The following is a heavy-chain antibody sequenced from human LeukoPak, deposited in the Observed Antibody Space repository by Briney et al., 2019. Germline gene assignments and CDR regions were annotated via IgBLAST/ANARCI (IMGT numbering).Heavy chain of an antibody. CDR2: FYSSGNT. CDR3: ARLHYGGDFFDY. D-gene: IGHD4-23*01. V-gene: IGHV4-4*07. J-gene: IGHJ4*02. CDR1: GASIVNYH. Sequence: SETLSLTCTLSGASIVNYHWSWIRQPAGKGLEWIGRFYSSGNTNYSPSLNSRVTMSVDTSKNQFSLKLTSVTAADTAIYYCARLHYGGDFFDYWGQGTLVTVSS.